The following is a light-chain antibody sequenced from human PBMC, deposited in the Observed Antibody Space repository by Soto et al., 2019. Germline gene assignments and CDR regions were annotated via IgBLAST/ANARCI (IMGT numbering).Light chain of an antibody. CDR2: DAS. Sequence: DIQMTQSPSTLSASVGDRVTITCRASQSISSWLAWYQQKPGKAPKLLIYDASSLESGVPSRFSGRGSGTELTLTISSLQPDDYANYYCLQYNSYPFTFGPGTKVDIK. J-gene: IGKJ3*01. CDR3: LQYNSYPFT. V-gene: IGKV1-5*01. CDR1: QSISSW.